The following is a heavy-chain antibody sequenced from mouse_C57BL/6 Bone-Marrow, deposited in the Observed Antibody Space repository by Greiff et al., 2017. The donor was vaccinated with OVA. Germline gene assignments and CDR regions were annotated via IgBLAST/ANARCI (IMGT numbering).Heavy chain of an antibody. CDR3: ARKNWDPVYWYFDV. CDR1: GYTFTSYW. D-gene: IGHD4-1*01. Sequence: QVQLQQPGAELVKPGASVKLSCKASGYTFTSYWMHWVKQRPGQGLEWIGMIHPNSGSTNYNEKFKSKATLTVDKSSSTAYMQLSSLTSEDSAVYYCARKNWDPVYWYFDVWGTGTTVTVSS. CDR2: IHPNSGST. J-gene: IGHJ1*03. V-gene: IGHV1-64*01.